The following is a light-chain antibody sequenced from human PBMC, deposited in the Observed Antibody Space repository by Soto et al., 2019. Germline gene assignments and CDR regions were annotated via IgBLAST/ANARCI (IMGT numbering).Light chain of an antibody. CDR2: NDN. CDR3: AAWDDSLNGHVV. Sequence: QSVLTQPPSASGTPGQRVTISCSGSSSNIGSNTVNWYQQITGTAPKLLIYNDNQRPSGVPDRFSGSKSGTSGSLAISGLQSVDEGDDYCAAWDDSLNGHVVFGGGTKLTVL. CDR1: SSNIGSNT. V-gene: IGLV1-44*01. J-gene: IGLJ2*01.